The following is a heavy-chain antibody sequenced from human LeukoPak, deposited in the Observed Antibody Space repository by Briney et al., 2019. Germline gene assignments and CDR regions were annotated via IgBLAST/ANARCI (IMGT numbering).Heavy chain of an antibody. Sequence: GGSLRLSCAASGFTFSNYWMSWVRQAPGKGLEWVANIKQDGSEIYYVGSVKGRFTISRDNAKTSLYLQMNSLRAEDTAVYYCARDCSSTSCHDAFDIWGQGTMVTVSS. CDR1: GFTFSNYW. CDR3: ARDCSSTSCHDAFDI. J-gene: IGHJ3*02. V-gene: IGHV3-7*03. D-gene: IGHD2-2*01. CDR2: IKQDGSEI.